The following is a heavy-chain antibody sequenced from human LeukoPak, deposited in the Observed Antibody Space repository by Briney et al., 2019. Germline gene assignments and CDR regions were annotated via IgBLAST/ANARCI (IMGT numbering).Heavy chain of an antibody. CDR2: ISAYNGNS. V-gene: IGHV1-18*01. Sequence: ASVKVSCKASGYTFTSYGISWVRRAPGQGRRLMGWISAYNGNSYYAQKLQGRVTMTTDTSTSTAYMELRSLRSDDTAVYYCAREAQQLVTIYFDYWGQGTLVTVSS. CDR1: GYTFTSYG. J-gene: IGHJ4*02. D-gene: IGHD6-13*01. CDR3: AREAQQLVTIYFDY.